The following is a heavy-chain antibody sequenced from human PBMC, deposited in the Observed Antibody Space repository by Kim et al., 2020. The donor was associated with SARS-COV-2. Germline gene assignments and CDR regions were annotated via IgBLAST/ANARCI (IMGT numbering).Heavy chain of an antibody. J-gene: IGHJ4*02. Sequence: SETLSLTCTVSGGSISSSSYYWGWIRQPPGKGLEWIGSIYYSGSTYYNPSLKSRVTISVDTSKNQFSLKLSSVTAADTAVYYCASHGAPRGPDYFDYWGQGTLVTVSS. D-gene: IGHD3-10*01. CDR2: IYYSGST. CDR3: ASHGAPRGPDYFDY. V-gene: IGHV4-39*01. CDR1: GGSISSSSYY.